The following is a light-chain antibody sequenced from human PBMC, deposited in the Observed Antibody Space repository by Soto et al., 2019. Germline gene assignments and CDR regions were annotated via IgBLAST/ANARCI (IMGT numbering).Light chain of an antibody. CDR2: GNR. Sequence: QAVVTQPPSVSGAPAQRVTISCTGNSSNLGAGYDVHWYQQLPGAAPKLVIFGNRNRPSGVPERFSGSKSGTSASLAITGLQAEDEADYYCQAYDYSLTASVFGGGTKLTVL. CDR1: SSNLGAGYD. CDR3: QAYDYSLTASV. V-gene: IGLV1-40*01. J-gene: IGLJ3*02.